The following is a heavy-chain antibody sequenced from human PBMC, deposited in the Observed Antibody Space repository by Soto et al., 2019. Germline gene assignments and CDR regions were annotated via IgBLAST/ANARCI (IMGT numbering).Heavy chain of an antibody. Sequence: QVQLVESGGGVVQPGRSLRLSCAASGFTFSSYGMHWVRQAPGKGLEWVAVIWYDGSNKYYADSVKGRFTISRDNSKNTLYLQMNSLRAEDTAVYYCARPNYYDSSGPYYFDYWGQGTLVTVSS. CDR1: GFTFSSYG. CDR3: ARPNYYDSSGPYYFDY. V-gene: IGHV3-33*01. CDR2: IWYDGSNK. J-gene: IGHJ4*02. D-gene: IGHD3-22*01.